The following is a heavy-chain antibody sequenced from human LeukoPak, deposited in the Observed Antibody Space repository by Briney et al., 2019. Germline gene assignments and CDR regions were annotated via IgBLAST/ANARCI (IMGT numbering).Heavy chain of an antibody. V-gene: IGHV1-2*06. D-gene: IGHD2-8*01. Sequence: ASVKVSCKASGYTFTSYYMHWVRQAPGQGLEWMGRINPNSGGTNYAQKFQGRVTMTRDTSISTAYMELSRLRSDDTAVYYCASSLMVYDHDAFDIWGQGTMVTVSS. CDR1: GYTFTSYY. CDR3: ASSLMVYDHDAFDI. J-gene: IGHJ3*02. CDR2: INPNSGGT.